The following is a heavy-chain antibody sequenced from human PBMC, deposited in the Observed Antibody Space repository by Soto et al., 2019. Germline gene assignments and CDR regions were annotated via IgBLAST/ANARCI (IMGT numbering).Heavy chain of an antibody. J-gene: IGHJ3*02. Sequence: QPGGSLRLSCAASGFTFSSYAMSWVRQAPGKGLEWVSAISGSGGSTYYADSVKGRFTISRDNSKNTLYLQMNSLRAEDTAVYYCAKELGGGTYYDYVWGSYRFHDAFDIWGQGTMVTVSS. CDR1: GFTFSSYA. D-gene: IGHD3-16*02. V-gene: IGHV3-23*01. CDR2: ISGSGGST. CDR3: AKELGGGTYYDYVWGSYRFHDAFDI.